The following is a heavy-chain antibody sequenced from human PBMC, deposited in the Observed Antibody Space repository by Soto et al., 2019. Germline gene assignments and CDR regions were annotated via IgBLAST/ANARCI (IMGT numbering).Heavy chain of an antibody. CDR3: ARRSSPEILEATRYFDY. CDR2: ISSSSSIT. CDR1: GFTFSNSH. V-gene: IGHV3-48*02. J-gene: IGHJ4*02. D-gene: IGHD1-26*01. Sequence: PGGSLRLSCAASGFTFSNSHMNWVRQAPGKGPEWVSYISSSSSITYYADSVKGRFTISRDNPKNSLYLQMDSLRDEDTAVYYCARRSSPEILEATRYFDYWGQGILVTVSS.